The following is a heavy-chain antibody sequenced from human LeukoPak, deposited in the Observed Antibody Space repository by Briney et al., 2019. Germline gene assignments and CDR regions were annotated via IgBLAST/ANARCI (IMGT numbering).Heavy chain of an antibody. J-gene: IGHJ5*02. CDR2: IYYSGST. CDR3: ARVTLSYDSSGYYSRGTLKFDP. CDR1: GGSISSYY. D-gene: IGHD3-22*01. V-gene: IGHV4-59*01. Sequence: SETLSLTCTVSGGSISSYYWSWIRQPPGKGLEWIGYIYYSGSTNYNPSLKSRVTISVDTSKNQFSLKLSSVTAADTAVYYCARVTLSYDSSGYYSRGTLKFDPWGQGTLVTVSS.